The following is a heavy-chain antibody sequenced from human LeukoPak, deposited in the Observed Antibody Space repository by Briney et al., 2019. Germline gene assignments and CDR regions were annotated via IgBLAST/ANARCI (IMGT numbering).Heavy chain of an antibody. D-gene: IGHD3-9*01. J-gene: IGHJ4*02. CDR2: ISAYNGNT. CDR1: GYTFTSYG. CDR3: ARVALRYFDPWGNDY. Sequence: ASVKVSCKASGYTFTSYGISWVRQAPGQGLEWMGWISAYNGNTNYAQKLQGRVTMTTDTSTSTAYMELKSLRSDDTAVYYCARVALRYFDPWGNDYWGRGTLVTVSS. V-gene: IGHV1-18*01.